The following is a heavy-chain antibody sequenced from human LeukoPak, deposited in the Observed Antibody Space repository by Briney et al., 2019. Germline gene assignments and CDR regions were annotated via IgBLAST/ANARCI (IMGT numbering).Heavy chain of an antibody. Sequence: SETLSLTCAVYGGSFSGYYWSWIRQPPGKGLEWIGEINHSGSTNYNPSLKSRVTISVDTSKNQFSLKLSSATAADTAEYYCARMGYCSSTSCYRNAAEYFQHWGQGTLVTVSS. D-gene: IGHD2-2*02. CDR2: INHSGST. J-gene: IGHJ1*01. CDR1: GGSFSGYY. V-gene: IGHV4-34*01. CDR3: ARMGYCSSTSCYRNAAEYFQH.